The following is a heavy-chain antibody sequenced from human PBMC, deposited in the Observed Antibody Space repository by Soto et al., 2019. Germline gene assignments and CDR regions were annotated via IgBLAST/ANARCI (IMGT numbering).Heavy chain of an antibody. Sequence: GGSLRLSCAASGFTFSSYSMNWVRQAPGKGLEWVSYISSSSSTIYYADSVKGRFTISRDNAKNSLYLQMNSLRAEDTAVYYCAKPPRLEWLLSDAFDIWGQGTMVTVSS. D-gene: IGHD3-3*01. CDR3: AKPPRLEWLLSDAFDI. V-gene: IGHV3-48*01. CDR1: GFTFSSYS. J-gene: IGHJ3*02. CDR2: ISSSSSTI.